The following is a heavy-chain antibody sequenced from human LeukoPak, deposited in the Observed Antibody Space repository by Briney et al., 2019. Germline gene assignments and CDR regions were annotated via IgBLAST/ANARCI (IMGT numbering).Heavy chain of an antibody. V-gene: IGHV1-69*05. CDR2: IIPIFGTA. CDR3: ARERYSSSSDRYFDY. D-gene: IGHD6-6*01. CDR1: GYTFNRYG. J-gene: IGHJ4*02. Sequence: ASVKVSCKASGYTFNRYGITWVRQAPGQGLEWMGGIIPIFGTANYAQKFQGRVTITTDESTSTAYMELSSLRSEDTAVYYCARERYSSSSDRYFDYWGQGTLVTVSS.